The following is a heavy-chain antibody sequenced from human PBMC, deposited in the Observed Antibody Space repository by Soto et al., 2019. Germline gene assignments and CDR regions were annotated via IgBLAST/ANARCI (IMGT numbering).Heavy chain of an antibody. D-gene: IGHD4-17*01. V-gene: IGHV4-31*03. CDR1: GGSISSGGYY. Sequence: QVQLQESGPGLVKPSQTLSLTCTVSGGSISSGGYYWSWIRQHPGKGLEWIGYIYYSGSTYYNPFLKSRVTISVDTSKNQFSLKLSSVTAADTAVYYCARGRNYGDYSSTWGFDYWGQGTRSPSPQ. CDR2: IYYSGST. CDR3: ARGRNYGDYSSTWGFDY. J-gene: IGHJ4*02.